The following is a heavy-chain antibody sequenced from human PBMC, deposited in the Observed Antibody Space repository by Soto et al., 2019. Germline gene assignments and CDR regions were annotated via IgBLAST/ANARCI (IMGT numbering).Heavy chain of an antibody. CDR1: GFTFSLWV. V-gene: IGHV3-30*09. J-gene: IGHJ1*01. Sequence: ESGGGVVQPGRTLRLSCATSGFTFSLWVMHWVRQAPGKGLEWVAGISHDGCSLHYADSVKDRFGISRDNSKNTLYLHVDSLRPEDTAVYYCVTEGESSGRAGTFYLWGQGSLVIVSS. D-gene: IGHD6-19*01. CDR3: VTEGESSGRAGTFYL. CDR2: ISHDGCSL.